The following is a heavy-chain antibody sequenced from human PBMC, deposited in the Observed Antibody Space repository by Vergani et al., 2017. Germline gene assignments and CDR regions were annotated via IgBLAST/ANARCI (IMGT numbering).Heavy chain of an antibody. J-gene: IGHJ5*02. CDR2: MNPNSGNT. Sequence: QVQLVQSGAEVKKPGSSVKVSCKASGGTFSSYAISWVRQAPGQGLEWMGWMNPNSGNTGYAQKFQGRVTMTRNTSISTAYMELSSLRSEDTAVYYCARGRLGSGWYNWFDPWGQGTLVTVSS. V-gene: IGHV1-8*02. D-gene: IGHD6-19*01. CDR1: GGTFSSYA. CDR3: ARGRLGSGWYNWFDP.